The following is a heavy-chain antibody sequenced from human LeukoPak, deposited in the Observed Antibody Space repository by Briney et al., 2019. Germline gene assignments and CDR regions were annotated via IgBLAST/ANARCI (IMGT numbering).Heavy chain of an antibody. V-gene: IGHV3-23*01. CDR1: GFTFGTYA. Sequence: GGSLKLSCAASGFTFGTYAMTWVRQAPGKGLEWVSVINGGGGTTYYADSVRGRFTISRDNSKNTLYLQMNSLRAEDTAVYYCAKTQGYFDYWGQGTLVTVSS. CDR2: INGGGGTT. CDR3: AKTQGYFDY. J-gene: IGHJ4*02. D-gene: IGHD2-15*01.